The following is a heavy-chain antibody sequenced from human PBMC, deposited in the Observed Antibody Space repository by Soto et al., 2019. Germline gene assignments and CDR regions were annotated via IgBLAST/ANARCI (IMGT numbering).Heavy chain of an antibody. CDR2: IYYGGST. V-gene: IGHV4-59*01. Sequence: SETLSLTCTVSGGSIKDYYWSWIRQPPGKGLEWIAYIYYGGSTNYNPSLKSRVTISVDTSKNQSSLKLRSVTSADTAVYYCASQSDYDGYFFDYWGQGTLVTVSS. D-gene: IGHD3-16*01. CDR3: ASQSDYDGYFFDY. J-gene: IGHJ4*02. CDR1: GGSIKDYY.